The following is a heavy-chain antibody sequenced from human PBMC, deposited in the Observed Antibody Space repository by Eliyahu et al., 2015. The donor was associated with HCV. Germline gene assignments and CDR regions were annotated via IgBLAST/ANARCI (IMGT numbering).Heavy chain of an antibody. CDR3: AKPLYGDYDYFDY. V-gene: IGHV3-30*18. D-gene: IGHD4-17*01. J-gene: IGHJ4*02. CDR2: ISYDGSNK. CDR1: GFTFSSYG. Sequence: QVQLVESGGGVVQPGRSLRLSCAASGFTFSSYGMHWVRQAPGKGLEWVAVISYDGSNKYYADSVKGRFTISRDNSKNTLYLQMNSLRAEDTAVYYCAKPLYGDYDYFDYWGQGTLVTVSS.